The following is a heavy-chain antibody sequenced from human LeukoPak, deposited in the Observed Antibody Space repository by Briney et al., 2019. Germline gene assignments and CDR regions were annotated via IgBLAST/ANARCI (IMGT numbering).Heavy chain of an antibody. D-gene: IGHD4-17*01. Sequence: PGGSLRLSCAASGFTFDDYAMHWVRQAPGKGLEWVSGISWNSGSIGYADSVKGRFTISRDNAKNSLYLQMNSLRAEDTAVYYCARVQEDTAVTTVTTVGVFDYWGQGTLVTVSS. CDR1: GFTFDDYA. CDR3: ARVQEDTAVTTVTTVGVFDY. CDR2: ISWNSGSI. V-gene: IGHV3-9*01. J-gene: IGHJ4*02.